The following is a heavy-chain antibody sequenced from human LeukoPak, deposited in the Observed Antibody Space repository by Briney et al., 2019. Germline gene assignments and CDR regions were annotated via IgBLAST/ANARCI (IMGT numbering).Heavy chain of an antibody. J-gene: IGHJ3*02. V-gene: IGHV4-4*07. D-gene: IGHD1-26*01. CDR2: IYTSGST. CDR3: ARGPVGGATYYDGDAFDI. Sequence: SETLSLTCTVSGGSISSYYWSWIRQPAGKGLEWIGRIYTSGSTNYNPSLKSRVTMSVDTSKNQFSLKLSSVTAVDTAVYYCARGPVGGATYYDGDAFDIWGQGTMVTVSS. CDR1: GGSISSYY.